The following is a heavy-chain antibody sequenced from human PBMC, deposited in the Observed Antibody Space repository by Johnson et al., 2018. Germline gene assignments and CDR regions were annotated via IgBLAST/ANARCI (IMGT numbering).Heavy chain of an antibody. Sequence: VQLQESGGGLVKPGGSLRVSCADSGFTFEDYAMHWVRQAPGKGLAWVAGISWNRRRIGYAVSVNGRFTISRDNAKKPLYLQMNSLRAEDTALDSCAKDLGSSGWYRVSYFQHWGQGTLVTVSS. CDR2: ISWNRRRI. CDR3: AKDLGSSGWYRVSYFQH. J-gene: IGHJ1*01. D-gene: IGHD6-19*01. CDR1: GFTFEDYA. V-gene: IGHV3-9*01.